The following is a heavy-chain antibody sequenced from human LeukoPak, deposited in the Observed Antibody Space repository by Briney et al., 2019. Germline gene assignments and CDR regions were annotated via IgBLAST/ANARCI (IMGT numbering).Heavy chain of an antibody. J-gene: IGHJ3*02. V-gene: IGHV3-33*01. CDR1: GFTFSSYG. CDR3: AREDRPYYDFWSGFLDAFDI. CDR2: IWYDGSNR. D-gene: IGHD3-3*01. Sequence: GGSLRLSCAASGFTFSSYGMHWVRQAPGNGLEWVAVIWYDGSNRYYADSVKGRFTISRDNSKNTLYLQMNSLRAEDTAVYYCAREDRPYYDFWSGFLDAFDIWGQGTMVTVSS.